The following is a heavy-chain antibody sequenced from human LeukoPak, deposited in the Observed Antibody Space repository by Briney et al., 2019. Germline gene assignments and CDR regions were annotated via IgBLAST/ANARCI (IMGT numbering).Heavy chain of an antibody. Sequence: ASVKVSCKASGYTFTGYYMHWVRQAPGQGLEWMGWISAYNGNTNYAQKLQGRVTMTTDTSTSTAYMELSSLRSEDTAVYYCAGEYGSGSYEYWGQGTLVTVSS. J-gene: IGHJ4*02. D-gene: IGHD3-10*01. CDR1: GYTFTGYY. CDR3: AGEYGSGSYEY. CDR2: ISAYNGNT. V-gene: IGHV1-18*04.